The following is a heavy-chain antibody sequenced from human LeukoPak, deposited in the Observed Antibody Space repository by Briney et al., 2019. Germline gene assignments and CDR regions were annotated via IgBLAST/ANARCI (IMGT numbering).Heavy chain of an antibody. CDR1: GGSISSYY. J-gene: IGHJ4*02. CDR2: IYYSGST. CDR3: ARLDFWSGYYKEDFDY. Sequence: PSETLSLTCTVSGGSISSYYWSWIRQPAGKGLEWIGSIYYSGSTYYNPSLKSRVTISVDTSKNQFSLKLSSVTAADTAVYYCARLDFWSGYYKEDFDYWGQGTLVTVSS. V-gene: IGHV4-59*05. D-gene: IGHD3-3*01.